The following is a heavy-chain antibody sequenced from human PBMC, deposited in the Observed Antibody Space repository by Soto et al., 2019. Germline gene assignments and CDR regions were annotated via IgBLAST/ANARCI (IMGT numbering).Heavy chain of an antibody. CDR1: GAALNSGNYY. J-gene: IGHJ5*02. Sequence: SETLSLTCSVSGAALNSGNYYWSWIRQVPGKGLEWIGHIYVTGTVDYNPSLRDRITISQDTSERQFSLNLRLVTAADTAVYYCARLRIATNNYKWFDPWGQGTLVTVSS. V-gene: IGHV4-31*03. D-gene: IGHD2-21*01. CDR3: ARLRIATNNYKWFDP. CDR2: IYVTGTV.